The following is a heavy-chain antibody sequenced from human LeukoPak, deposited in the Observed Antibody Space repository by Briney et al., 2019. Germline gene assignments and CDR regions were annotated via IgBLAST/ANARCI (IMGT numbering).Heavy chain of an antibody. CDR3: ARLGGYNFDY. Sequence: SETLSLTCTVSGGSISSYYWSWIRQPPGKGLEWIGYIYYSGSTNYNPSLKSRVTISVDTTKNQFSLNLSSVTAPDTAVYYCARLGGYNFDYWGQGTLVTVSS. J-gene: IGHJ4*02. CDR2: IYYSGST. CDR1: GGSISSYY. V-gene: IGHV4-59*08. D-gene: IGHD1-26*01.